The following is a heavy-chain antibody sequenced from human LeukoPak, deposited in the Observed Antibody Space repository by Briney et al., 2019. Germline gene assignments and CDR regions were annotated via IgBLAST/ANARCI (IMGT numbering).Heavy chain of an antibody. Sequence: PGGSLRLSCAASGFTFSSYAMSWIRQAPGKGLEWVSHISSSGRLMQYADSVKGRFTITRDNAQSFMSLQMNSLKPEDTAVYYCARDTNNGLDVWGRGTTVTVSS. CDR2: ISSSGRLM. J-gene: IGHJ6*02. V-gene: IGHV3-11*01. D-gene: IGHD1-14*01. CDR3: ARDTNNGLDV. CDR1: GFTFSSYA.